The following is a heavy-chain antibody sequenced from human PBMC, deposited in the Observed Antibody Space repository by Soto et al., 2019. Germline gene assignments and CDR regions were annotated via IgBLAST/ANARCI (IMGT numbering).Heavy chain of an antibody. CDR1: GAALNRGNYY. Sequence: TLPLTCSVSGAALNRGNYYWSWIRQVPGKGLEWIGHIYVTGAVDYNPSLRDRITISQDTSERQFSLNLRLVTAADTAVYYCARLRIATNSYKWFDPWGQGTRVT. V-gene: IGHV4-31*03. D-gene: IGHD2-21*01. CDR2: IYVTGAV. CDR3: ARLRIATNSYKWFDP. J-gene: IGHJ5*02.